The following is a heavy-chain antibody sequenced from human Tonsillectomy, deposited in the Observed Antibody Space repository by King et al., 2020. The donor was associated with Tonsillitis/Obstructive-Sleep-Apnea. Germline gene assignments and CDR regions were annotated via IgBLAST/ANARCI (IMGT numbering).Heavy chain of an antibody. CDR1: GYTFTSYY. CDR3: ARGRKEVLRYFDWLSLLLHDAFDI. Sequence: VKLVESGAEVKKPGASVKVSCKASGYTFTSYYMHWVRQAPGQGLEWMGIINPSGGSTSYAQKFQGRVTMTRDTSTSTVYMELSSLRSEDTAVYYCARGRKEVLRYFDWLSLLLHDAFDIWGQGTMVTVSS. CDR2: INPSGGST. D-gene: IGHD3-9*01. V-gene: IGHV1-46*01. J-gene: IGHJ3*02.